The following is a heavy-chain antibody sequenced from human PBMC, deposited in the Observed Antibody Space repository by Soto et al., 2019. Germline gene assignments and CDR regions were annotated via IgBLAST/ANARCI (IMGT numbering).Heavy chain of an antibody. V-gene: IGHV1-18*01. CDR2: ISPYNDQT. CDR1: GYTFIRYV. J-gene: IGHJ6*02. Sequence: QVQLVQSASEVMKPGASVKVSCKASGYTFIRYVITWVRQAPGQRLEWMGWISPYNDQTTYEQKLQGRVTMTADTSTRTVYMQLRSLKPDDTAVYYCARGGYYDNVWGKLSHYGLDVWGQGTSVTVS. D-gene: IGHD3-16*01. CDR3: ARGGYYDNVWGKLSHYGLDV.